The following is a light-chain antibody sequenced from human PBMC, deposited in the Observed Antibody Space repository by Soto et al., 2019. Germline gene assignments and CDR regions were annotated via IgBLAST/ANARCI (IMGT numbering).Light chain of an antibody. CDR3: SSYAGSNNFDV. CDR2: EVS. CDR1: SSDVGGYNY. V-gene: IGLV2-8*01. J-gene: IGLJ1*01. Sequence: QSALTQPPSASGSPGQSVTISCTGTSSDVGGYNYVSWYQQHPGKAPKLMIYEVSKRPSGVPDRFSGSKSGNTASLTFSGLQAEDEADYYCSSYAGSNNFDVFGTGTKVTVL.